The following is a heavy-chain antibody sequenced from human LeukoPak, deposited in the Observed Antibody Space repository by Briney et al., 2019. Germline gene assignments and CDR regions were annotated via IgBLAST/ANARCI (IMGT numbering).Heavy chain of an antibody. D-gene: IGHD2-15*01. CDR2: ISYDGSNK. J-gene: IGHJ4*02. Sequence: PGRSLRLSCAASGFTFSSYGMHWVRQAPGKGLEWVAVISYDGSNKYYADSVKGRFTISRDNSKNTLYLQMNSLRAEDTAVYYCARDRRKDIVVVVAATWVYWGQGTLVTVSS. CDR1: GFTFSSYG. V-gene: IGHV3-30*03. CDR3: ARDRRKDIVVVVAATWVY.